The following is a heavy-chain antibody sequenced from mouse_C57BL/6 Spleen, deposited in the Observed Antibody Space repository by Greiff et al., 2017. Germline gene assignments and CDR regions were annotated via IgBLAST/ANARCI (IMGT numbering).Heavy chain of an antibody. CDR3: AREGRDLYYFDY. Sequence: VKLKESGPELVKPGASVKISCKASGYSFTSYYIHWVKQRPGQGLEWIGWIYPGSGNTKYNEKFKGKATLTADTSSSTAYMQLSSLTSEDSAVYYCAREGRDLYYFDYWGQGTTLTVSS. CDR1: GYSFTSYY. J-gene: IGHJ2*01. CDR2: IYPGSGNT. D-gene: IGHD3-3*01. V-gene: IGHV1-66*01.